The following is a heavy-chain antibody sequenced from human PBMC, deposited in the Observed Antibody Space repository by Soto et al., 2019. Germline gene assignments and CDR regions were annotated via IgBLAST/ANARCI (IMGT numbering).Heavy chain of an antibody. CDR3: ARATGMAPFDY. Sequence: SETLSLTCAVSGGSISSGGYSWSWIRQPPGKGLEWIGYMYHSGSTYYNPSLKSRVTISVDKSKNQFSLKVSSVTAADTAVYYCARATGMAPFDYRAQRTPVTVSS. J-gene: IGHJ4*02. V-gene: IGHV4-30-2*01. CDR1: GGSISSGGYS. CDR2: MYHSGST. D-gene: IGHD5-18*01.